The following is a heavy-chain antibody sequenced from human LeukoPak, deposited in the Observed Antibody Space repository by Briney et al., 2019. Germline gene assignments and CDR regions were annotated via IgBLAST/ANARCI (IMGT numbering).Heavy chain of an antibody. CDR3: AEDPYSGSSYDY. J-gene: IGHJ4*02. CDR2: ISGSGGST. Sequence: GGSLRLSCAASGFTFSSYAMSWVRQAPGKRLEWVTAISGSGGSTYYADSVKGRFTISRDNTKNTLYLQMNSLRAEDTAVYYCAEDPYSGSSYDYWGQGTLVTVSS. CDR1: GFTFSSYA. D-gene: IGHD1-26*01. V-gene: IGHV3-23*01.